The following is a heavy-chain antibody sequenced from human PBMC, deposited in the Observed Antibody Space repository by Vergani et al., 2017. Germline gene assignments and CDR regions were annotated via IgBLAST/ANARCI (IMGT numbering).Heavy chain of an antibody. CDR2: IIPIFGTA. CDR1: GGTFSSYA. Sequence: QVQLVQSGAEVKKPGSSVKVSCKASGGTFSSYAISWVRQAPGQGLEWMGGIIPIFGTANYAQKFQGRVTITADESTSTAYMELSSLRSEDTAVYYCAGEGRKDDYSNYRDAFDIWGQGTMVTVSS. D-gene: IGHD4-11*01. J-gene: IGHJ3*02. CDR3: AGEGRKDDYSNYRDAFDI. V-gene: IGHV1-69*01.